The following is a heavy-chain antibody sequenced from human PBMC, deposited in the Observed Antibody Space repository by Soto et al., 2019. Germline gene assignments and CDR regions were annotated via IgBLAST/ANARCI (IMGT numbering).Heavy chain of an antibody. V-gene: IGHV3-33*01. CDR1: GSTFSNYG. D-gene: IGHD3-10*01. CDR3: ETVDNYYGSVF. CDR2: VWYDGTTK. J-gene: IGHJ4*02. Sequence: QVQLVESGGGVVQPGTSLRLSCAASGSTFSNYGMHWVRQAPGKGLEWVAVVWYDGTTKFYPDSVKGRFTISRDNSNNTLYLQMNSLRVEDTAVYYGETVDNYYGSVFWGQGTLVTVSS.